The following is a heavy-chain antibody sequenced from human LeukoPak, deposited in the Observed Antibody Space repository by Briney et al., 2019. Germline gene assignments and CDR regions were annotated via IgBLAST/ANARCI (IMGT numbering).Heavy chain of an antibody. D-gene: IGHD4/OR15-4a*01. CDR2: IYSDNT. V-gene: IGHV3-53*01. CDR3: ARRAGAYSHPYDY. Sequence: HPGGSLRLSCTVSGFTVSSNSMSWVRQAPGKGLEWVSFIYSDNTHYSASVEGRFTISRDNSKNPLYLQMNSLRAEDTAVYYCARRAGAYSHPYDYWGQGTLVTVSS. CDR1: GFTVSSNS. J-gene: IGHJ4*02.